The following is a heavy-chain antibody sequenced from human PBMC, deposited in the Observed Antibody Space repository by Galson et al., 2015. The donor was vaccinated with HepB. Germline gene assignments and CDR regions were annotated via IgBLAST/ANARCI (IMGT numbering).Heavy chain of an antibody. D-gene: IGHD3-3*01. CDR3: ARIYYDFWSGHPEGWYFDL. Sequence: SLRLSCAASGFTFSSYSMNWVRQAPGKGLEWVSYISSSSSTIYYADSVKGRFTISRDNAKNSLYLQMNSLRAEDTAVYYCARIYYDFWSGHPEGWYFDLWGRGTLVTVSS. V-gene: IGHV3-48*01. CDR2: ISSSSSTI. J-gene: IGHJ2*01. CDR1: GFTFSSYS.